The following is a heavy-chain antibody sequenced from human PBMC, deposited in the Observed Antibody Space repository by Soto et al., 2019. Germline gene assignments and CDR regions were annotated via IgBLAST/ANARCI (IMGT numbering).Heavy chain of an antibody. J-gene: IGHJ4*02. CDR2: IYYSGIT. V-gene: IGHV4-61*01. Sequence: LSLTCTVSGGSVSSGSYYWSWIRQPPGKGLEWIGYIYYSGITNYNPSLKSRVTISVATSKSQFSLKVNSVTAADTAVYYCASQTSAWAKVDFWGQGIVVTVSS. CDR1: GGSVSSGSYY. CDR3: ASQTSAWAKVDF. D-gene: IGHD2-2*01.